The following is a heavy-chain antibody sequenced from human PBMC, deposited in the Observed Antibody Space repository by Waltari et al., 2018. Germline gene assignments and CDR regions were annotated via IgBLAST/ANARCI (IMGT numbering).Heavy chain of an antibody. CDR2: IYPGYSDT. CDR1: GYSFTRYW. J-gene: IGHJ5*02. V-gene: IGHV5-51*03. Sequence: EVQLVQSGAGVKKPGESLKLSCKGSGYSFTRYWICGVRHGPGKGLEWMGIIYPGYSDTRYSPSFQGQVTISADKSISTAYLQWSSLKASDTAMYYCARGADDFWKLRFDHWGQGTLVTVSS. CDR3: ARGADDFWKLRFDH. D-gene: IGHD3-3*01.